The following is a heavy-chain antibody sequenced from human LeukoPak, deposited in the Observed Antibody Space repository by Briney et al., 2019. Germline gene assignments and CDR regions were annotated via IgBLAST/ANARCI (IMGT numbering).Heavy chain of an antibody. Sequence: GRSLRLSCAASGFTFSDYGMHWVRQAPGKGLEWVALIWYDGSNKYYTDSVKGRLTISRDNSKDTLFLQMNSLRAEDTAVYYCAREGPRGNSQFDYWGQGTLVTVSS. V-gene: IGHV3-33*01. J-gene: IGHJ4*02. CDR1: GFTFSDYG. CDR3: AREGPRGNSQFDY. CDR2: IWYDGSNK. D-gene: IGHD2/OR15-2a*01.